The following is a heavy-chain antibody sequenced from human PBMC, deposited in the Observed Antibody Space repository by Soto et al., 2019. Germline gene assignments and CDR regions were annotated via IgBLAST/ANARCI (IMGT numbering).Heavy chain of an antibody. V-gene: IGHV3-23*01. CDR1: GFTFSSYA. CDR2: ISGSGGST. Sequence: GGSLRLSCAASGFTFSSYAMSWVRQAPGKGLEWVSAISGSGGSTYYADSVKGRFTISRDNSKNTLYLQMNSLRAEDTAVYYCAKDTWGNYYDSSGLTDAFDIWGQRTMVTVSS. J-gene: IGHJ3*02. D-gene: IGHD3-22*01. CDR3: AKDTWGNYYDSSGLTDAFDI.